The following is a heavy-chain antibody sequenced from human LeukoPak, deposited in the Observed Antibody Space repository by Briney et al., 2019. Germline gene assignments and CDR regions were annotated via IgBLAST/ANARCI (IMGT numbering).Heavy chain of an antibody. CDR1: GGSFSGYY. CDR2: INHSGST. CDR3: ARRPLGGPPSGSSSFDY. Sequence: SETLSLTCAVYGGSFSGYYWSWLRQPPGKGLEWLGEINHSGSTNYNPSLKSRVTISVDTSKNQFSLKLSSVTAADTAVYYCARRPLGGPPSGSSSFDYWGQGTLVTVSS. V-gene: IGHV4-34*01. J-gene: IGHJ4*02. D-gene: IGHD6-13*01.